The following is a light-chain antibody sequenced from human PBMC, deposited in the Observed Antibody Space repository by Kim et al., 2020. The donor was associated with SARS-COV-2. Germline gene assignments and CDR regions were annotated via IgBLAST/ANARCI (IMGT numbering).Light chain of an antibody. CDR2: GAS. CDR3: QQYVSSPPWT. CDR1: QSVSSSY. V-gene: IGKV3-20*01. Sequence: PGETATRSCRASQSVSSSYLAWYQQKPGQAPRLLIYGASSRATGIPDRFSGSGSGTDFTLTISRLEPEDFAVYYCQQYVSSPPWTFGQGTKVEIK. J-gene: IGKJ1*01.